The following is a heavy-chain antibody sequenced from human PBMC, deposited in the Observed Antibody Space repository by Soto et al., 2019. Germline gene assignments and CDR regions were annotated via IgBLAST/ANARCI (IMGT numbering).Heavy chain of an antibody. CDR1: GGSISSNY. D-gene: IGHD6-13*01. CDR3: ARYRREAVAGYTLDN. V-gene: IGHV4-59*01. Sequence: LSLTCTVSGGSISSNYWTWIRQPPGNGLEWIGYVYNSGSTNYNPSLKSRVTISEDTSKSQFSLKVNSMTAADTAVYYCARYRREAVAGYTLDNWGQVILVTVSS. J-gene: IGHJ4*02. CDR2: VYNSGST.